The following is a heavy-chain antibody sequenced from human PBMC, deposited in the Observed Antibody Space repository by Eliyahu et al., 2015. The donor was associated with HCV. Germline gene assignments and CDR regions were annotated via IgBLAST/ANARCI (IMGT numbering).Heavy chain of an antibody. CDR1: GXRXSSXD. V-gene: IGHV3-48*03. J-gene: IGHJ6*02. CDR2: ISSSDSTI. Sequence: EVPLVESGGGLVQPGGSLRLSCAASGXRXSSXDMNWVRQGPGKGLEWASYISSSDSTIHYADSVKGRFTISRDNAKNSLYLQINSLRVEDTAVYYCARGAVRIPFYYYGMDVWGQGTTVTVSS. D-gene: IGHD6-6*01. CDR3: ARGAVRIPFYYYGMDV.